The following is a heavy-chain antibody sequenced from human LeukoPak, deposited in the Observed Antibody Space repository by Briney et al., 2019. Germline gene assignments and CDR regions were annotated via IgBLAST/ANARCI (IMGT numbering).Heavy chain of an antibody. J-gene: IGHJ5*02. CDR2: IYYSGST. CDR1: GGSISSYY. Sequence: SETLSLTCTVSGGSISSYYWSWIRQPPGKGLEWIGYIYYSGSTNYKPSLKSRVTISVDTSKNQFSLKLSSVTAADTAVYYCARHNTGPGDPFDPWGQGTLVTVSS. D-gene: IGHD2-8*02. V-gene: IGHV4-59*08. CDR3: ARHNTGPGDPFDP.